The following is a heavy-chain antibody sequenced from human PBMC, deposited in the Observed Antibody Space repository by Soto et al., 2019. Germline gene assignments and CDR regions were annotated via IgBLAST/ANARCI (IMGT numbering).Heavy chain of an antibody. Sequence: QVQLVQSGAEVKKPGSSVKVSCKASGGTFSSCAISWVRQAPGQGLEWMGGIIPIFGTANYAQKFQGRVTITADESTSTAYMELSSLRSEDTAVYYCARTVVVAATSPPYYYYYYGMDVWGQGTTVTVSS. CDR1: GGTFSSCA. CDR3: ARTVVVAATSPPYYYYYYGMDV. CDR2: IIPIFGTA. D-gene: IGHD2-15*01. V-gene: IGHV1-69*12. J-gene: IGHJ6*02.